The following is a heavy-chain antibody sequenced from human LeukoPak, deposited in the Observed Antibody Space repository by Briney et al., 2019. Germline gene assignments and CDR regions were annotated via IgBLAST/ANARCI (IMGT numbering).Heavy chain of an antibody. CDR3: AKGRRTNSGPTLDY. CDR2: ISGGGDST. V-gene: IGHV3-23*01. D-gene: IGHD6-19*01. Sequence: GGSLRLSCAASGLTFSNFAMSWVRQAPGKGLEWVSAISGGGDSTYYADSVKGRFTVSRDNSKNTLYLQVNSLTDDDTAVYYCAKGRRTNSGPTLDYWGQGTLVTVSS. CDR1: GLTFSNFA. J-gene: IGHJ4*02.